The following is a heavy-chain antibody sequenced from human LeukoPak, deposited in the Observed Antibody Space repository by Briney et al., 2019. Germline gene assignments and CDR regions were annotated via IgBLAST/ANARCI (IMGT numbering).Heavy chain of an antibody. CDR3: ARAAVAGKRTLDY. Sequence: ASVKVSCXASGYTFTSYYMHWVRQAHGQGLEWMGIINPSGGSTSYAQKFQGRVTMTRDTSTSTVYMELSSLRSEDTAVYYCARAAVAGKRTLDYWGQGTLVTVSS. J-gene: IGHJ4*02. CDR2: INPSGGST. D-gene: IGHD6-19*01. V-gene: IGHV1-46*01. CDR1: GYTFTSYY.